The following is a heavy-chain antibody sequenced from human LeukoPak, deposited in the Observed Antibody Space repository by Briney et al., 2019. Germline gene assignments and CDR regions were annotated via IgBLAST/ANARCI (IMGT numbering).Heavy chain of an antibody. CDR3: ARAVDDYVWGSYRPPGH. V-gene: IGHV3-23*05. D-gene: IGHD3-16*02. J-gene: IGHJ4*02. Sequence: GGSLRFSCVASGFTFSDSAMSWVRQAPGKGLEWVSLINFSGTNAYYADSVKGRFTISRDNSKDTVYLQMNSLRADDTAVYYCARAVDDYVWGSYRPPGHWGQGTLVTVSS. CDR2: INFSGTNA. CDR1: GFTFSDSA.